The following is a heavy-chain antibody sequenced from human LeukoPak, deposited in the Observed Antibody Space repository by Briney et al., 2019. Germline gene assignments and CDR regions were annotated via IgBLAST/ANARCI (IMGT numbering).Heavy chain of an antibody. J-gene: IGHJ4*02. V-gene: IGHV3-15*01. CDR3: TTGNPGLVATIGGHDY. D-gene: IGHD5-12*01. Sequence: GGSLRLSCAASGFTFSNAWLSWVRPAPGKGLEWVGRIKSKTDGGTTDYAAPVKGRFTISRDDSKNTLYLQMNSLKTEDTAVYYCTTGNPGLVATIGGHDYWGQGTLVTVSS. CDR2: IKSKTDGGTT. CDR1: GFTFSNAW.